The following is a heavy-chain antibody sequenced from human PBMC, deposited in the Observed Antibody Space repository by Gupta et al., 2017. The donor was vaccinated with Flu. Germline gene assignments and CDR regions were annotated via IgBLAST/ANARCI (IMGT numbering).Heavy chain of an antibody. Sequence: EVQLVESGGGLVKPGGSLRLSCAASGFTFSSYSMNWVRQAPGKGLEWVSSISSSSSYIYYADSVKGRFTISRDNAKNSLDLQMNSLRAEDTAVYYCAREYYDSSGYYWPQTIPTYNWFDPWGQGTLVTVSS. J-gene: IGHJ5*02. D-gene: IGHD3-22*01. CDR1: GFTFSSYS. CDR2: ISSSSSYI. CDR3: AREYYDSSGYYWPQTIPTYNWFDP. V-gene: IGHV3-21*01.